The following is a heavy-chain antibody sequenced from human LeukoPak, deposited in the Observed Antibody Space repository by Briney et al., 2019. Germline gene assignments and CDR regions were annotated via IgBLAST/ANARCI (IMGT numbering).Heavy chain of an antibody. CDR1: GGSFSSYY. D-gene: IGHD2-2*01. J-gene: IGHJ6*03. Sequence: SETLSLTCTVSGGSFSSYYWSWIRQPPGKGLEWLGYIYFSGSTNYNPSLKSRVTISVDTSKNQFSLKLSSVTAADTAVYYCARGASKKGYCSSTSCRYPRYYYYMDVWGKGTTVTVSS. CDR3: ARGASKKGYCSSTSCRYPRYYYYMDV. V-gene: IGHV4-59*12. CDR2: IYFSGST.